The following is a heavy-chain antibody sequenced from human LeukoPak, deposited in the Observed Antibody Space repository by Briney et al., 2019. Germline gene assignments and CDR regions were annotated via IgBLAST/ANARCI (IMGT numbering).Heavy chain of an antibody. J-gene: IGHJ5*02. Sequence: GGSLRLSCAASGFTFSSYAMSWVRQAPGKGLERVSAISGSGGSTYYADSVKGRFTISRDNSKNTLYLQMNSLRAEDTAVYYCAKDPRIAARPNWFDPWGQGTLVTVSS. D-gene: IGHD6-6*01. CDR1: GFTFSSYA. CDR3: AKDPRIAARPNWFDP. V-gene: IGHV3-23*01. CDR2: ISGSGGST.